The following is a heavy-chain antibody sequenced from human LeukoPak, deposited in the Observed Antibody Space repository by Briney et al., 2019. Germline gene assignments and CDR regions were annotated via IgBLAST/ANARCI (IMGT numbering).Heavy chain of an antibody. CDR3: ARGNWNYFDY. Sequence: SETLSLTCTVSGSSISSSSYYWGWIRQPPGKGLEWIGSIYYSGSTYYNPSLKSRVTISVDTSKNQFSLKLSSVTAADTAVYYCARGNWNYFDYWGQGTLVTVSS. CDR1: GSSISSSSYY. J-gene: IGHJ4*02. V-gene: IGHV4-39*07. D-gene: IGHD1-20*01. CDR2: IYYSGST.